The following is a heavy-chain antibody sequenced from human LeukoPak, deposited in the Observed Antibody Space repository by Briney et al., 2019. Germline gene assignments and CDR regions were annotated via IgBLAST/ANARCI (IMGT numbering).Heavy chain of an antibody. V-gene: IGHV3-74*01. CDR3: ARDVVLAGTDAFDI. D-gene: IGHD6-19*01. CDR1: GFAFSIYW. Sequence: GGSMRLSCAASGFAFSIYWIHWVRQVPGKGLVWVSRINSDGSNTIYADSVRGRFTISRDNAKDTVFLQMNSLRGEDTAVYYCARDVVLAGTDAFDIWGQGTLVSVAS. J-gene: IGHJ3*02. CDR2: INSDGSNT.